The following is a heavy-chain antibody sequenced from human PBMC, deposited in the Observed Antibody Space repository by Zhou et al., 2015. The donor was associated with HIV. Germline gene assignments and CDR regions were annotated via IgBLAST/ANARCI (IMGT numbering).Heavy chain of an antibody. D-gene: IGHD6-19*01. CDR2: IIPLSGAT. Sequence: QVQLVQSGAEVKKPGSSVKVSCKASGGTFSSYAIGWVRQAPGQGLEWMGGIIPLSGATSYAHKFQDRLTITADESTSTAYMELTGLRSDDTAVYYCARAPTSGWCDYWGLGT. CDR1: GGTFSSYA. V-gene: IGHV1-69*01. J-gene: IGHJ4*03. CDR3: ARAPTSGWCDY.